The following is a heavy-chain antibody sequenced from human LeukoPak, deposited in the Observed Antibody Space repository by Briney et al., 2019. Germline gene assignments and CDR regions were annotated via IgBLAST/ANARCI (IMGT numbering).Heavy chain of an antibody. V-gene: IGHV1-46*01. CDR2: INTSGSST. Sequence: ASVKVSCKASGYTCTSYYMHWVRQAPGQGLEWMGIINTSGSSTSYSQKFQDRVTMTRDTSTSTVYMELNSLRSEDTAVYYCARDLSGYSSGWVDYWGQGTLVTVSS. CDR3: ARDLSGYSSGWVDY. CDR1: GYTCTSYY. J-gene: IGHJ4*02. D-gene: IGHD6-19*01.